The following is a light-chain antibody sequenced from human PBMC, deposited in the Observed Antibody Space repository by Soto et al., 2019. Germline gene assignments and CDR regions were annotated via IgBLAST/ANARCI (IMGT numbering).Light chain of an antibody. CDR3: QQYNNWPRWT. CDR1: LSVSSN. Sequence: EIVMTQSPATLSVSPGERATLSCRASLSVSSNLAWYQQKPGQAPKVLIYGASTRATGIPVRFSGSGSGTEFTLTISSLQSEDVAVYYCQQYNNWPRWTFGQGTKVEIK. CDR2: GAS. V-gene: IGKV3-15*01. J-gene: IGKJ1*01.